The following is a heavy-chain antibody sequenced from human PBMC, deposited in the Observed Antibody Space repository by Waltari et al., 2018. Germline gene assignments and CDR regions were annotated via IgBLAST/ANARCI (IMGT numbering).Heavy chain of an antibody. CDR1: GYTFTGYY. D-gene: IGHD2-21*02. Sequence: QVQLVQSGAEVKKPGASVKVSCKASGYTFTGYYMHWVRQAPGQGLEWMGWINPNSGGQNYAQKFQGRVTMTEDTSISTAYMELSRLGSDETAVYYCASCGGDCYSDAFDIWGQGTMVTVSS. CDR2: INPNSGGQ. J-gene: IGHJ3*02. CDR3: ASCGGDCYSDAFDI. V-gene: IGHV1-2*02.